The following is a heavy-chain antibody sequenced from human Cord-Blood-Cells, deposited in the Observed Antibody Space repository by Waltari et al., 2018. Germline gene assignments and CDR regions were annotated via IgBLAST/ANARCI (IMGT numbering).Heavy chain of an antibody. D-gene: IGHD5-12*01. V-gene: IGHV3-73*02. CDR3: TRWGRDGYNFDY. CDR2: IRSKANSYAT. CDR1: GFTFSGSP. Sequence: VQLVESGGGLVQPGGSLTLSCAASGFTFSGSPMPWVPPASGKGLEWVCRIRSKANSYATAYAASVKGRFTISRDDSKNTAYLQMNSLKTEDTAVYYCTRWGRDGYNFDYWGQGTLVTVSS. J-gene: IGHJ4*02.